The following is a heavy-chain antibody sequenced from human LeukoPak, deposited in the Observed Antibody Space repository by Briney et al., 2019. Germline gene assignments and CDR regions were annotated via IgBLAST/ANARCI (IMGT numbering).Heavy chain of an antibody. CDR2: MNPNSGNT. J-gene: IGHJ4*02. CDR3: ARVKTSGYEIDY. CDR1: GYTFTGYY. Sequence: ASVKVSCKASGYTFTGYYMHWVRQAPGQGLEWMGWMNPNSGNTGYAQKFQGRVTITRNTSISTAYMELSSLRSEDTAVYYCARVKTSGYEIDYWGQGTLVTVSS. D-gene: IGHD5-12*01. V-gene: IGHV1-8*03.